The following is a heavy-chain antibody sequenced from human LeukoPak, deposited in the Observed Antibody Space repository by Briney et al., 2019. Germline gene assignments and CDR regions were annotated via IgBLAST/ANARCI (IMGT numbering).Heavy chain of an antibody. CDR1: GFIFSNYG. D-gene: IGHD6-6*01. J-gene: IGHJ4*02. V-gene: IGHV3-33*01. Sequence: GRSLRLSCAASGFIFSNYGMHWVRQAPGKGLDWVAVIWYDGSRIYYADSVKGRFTISRDNSKNTLYLQVNSLRAEDTAVYYCARAYSSSSEANFDYWGQGTLVTVSS. CDR3: ARAYSSSSEANFDY. CDR2: IWYDGSRI.